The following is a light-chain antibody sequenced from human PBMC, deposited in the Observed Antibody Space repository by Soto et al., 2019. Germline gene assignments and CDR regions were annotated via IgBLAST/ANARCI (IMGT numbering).Light chain of an antibody. CDR1: QSISSGY. CDR2: GAS. CDR3: QQTYSTPNT. J-gene: IGKJ2*01. V-gene: IGKV3-20*01. Sequence: ETVLTQSPGTLSLSPGERATLSCRASQSISSGYLAWYQQRPGQAPRLLISGASNRATGIPDRFSGSGSGTDFTLTISRLEPEDFATYYCQQTYSTPNTFGQGTKLEIK.